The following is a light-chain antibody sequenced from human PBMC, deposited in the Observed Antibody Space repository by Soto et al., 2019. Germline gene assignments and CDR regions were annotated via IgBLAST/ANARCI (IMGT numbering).Light chain of an antibody. CDR3: FSFTTDWTHV. J-gene: IGLJ1*01. CDR1: SSDVGAYNY. CDR2: EVS. Sequence: QSVLTQPAAVSGSPGQSITISCTGTSSDVGAYNYVSWFQQHPGKAPTLIISEVSNRPSGVSNRFSGSKSGNAASLTISGPQAEDEADYFCFSFTTDWTHVFGTGTKVTVL. V-gene: IGLV2-14*01.